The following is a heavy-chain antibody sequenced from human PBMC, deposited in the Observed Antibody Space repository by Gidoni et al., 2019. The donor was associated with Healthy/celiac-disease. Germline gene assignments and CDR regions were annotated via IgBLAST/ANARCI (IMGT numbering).Heavy chain of an antibody. CDR3: ASAGVVGTTIDEY. J-gene: IGHJ4*02. D-gene: IGHD1-26*01. V-gene: IGHV4-34*01. Sequence: QVQLQQLGAGLLKPSAPLSLTCAVYGWSFSIYYWSWIRQPPGKGLEWIGEINHSGSTNYNPSLKSRVTRSGDTSKNQFSLKLSSGTAADTAVYYCASAGVVGTTIDEYWGQGTLVTVSS. CDR2: INHSGST. CDR1: GWSFSIYY.